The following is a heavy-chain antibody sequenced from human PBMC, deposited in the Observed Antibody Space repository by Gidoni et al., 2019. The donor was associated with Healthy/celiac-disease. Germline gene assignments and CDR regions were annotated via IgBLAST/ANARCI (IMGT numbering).Heavy chain of an antibody. CDR1: GYTFTSYY. CDR3: AREGKIQSEFDY. V-gene: IGHV1-46*01. CDR2: INPSGGST. Sequence: QVQLVQSGAEVKKPGASVKVSCMASGYTFTSYYLHWVRQAPGQGLEWMGIINPSGGSTSYAQKFQGRVTMTRDTSTSTVYMELSSLRSEDTAVYYCAREGKIQSEFDYWGQGTLVTVSS. J-gene: IGHJ4*02.